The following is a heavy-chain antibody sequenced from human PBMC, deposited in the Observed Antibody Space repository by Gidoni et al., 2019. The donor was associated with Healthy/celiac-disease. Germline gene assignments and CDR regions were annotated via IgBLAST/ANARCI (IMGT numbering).Heavy chain of an antibody. CDR2: IYHSGST. J-gene: IGHJ6*03. D-gene: IGHD3-3*01. CDR1: GGSISSSNW. V-gene: IGHV4-4*02. Sequence: QVQLQESGPGLVKPSGTLSLTCAVSGGSISSSNWWRWVRQPPGKGLEWIGEIYHSGSTNYNPSLKSRVTISVDKSKNQFSLKLSSVTAADTAVYYCARASRFLEWLHHYYYYMDVWGKGTTVTVSS. CDR3: ARASRFLEWLHHYYYYMDV.